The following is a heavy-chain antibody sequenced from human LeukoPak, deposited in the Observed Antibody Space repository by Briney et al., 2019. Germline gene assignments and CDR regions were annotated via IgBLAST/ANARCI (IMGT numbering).Heavy chain of an antibody. CDR3: ARVRGYCSSTSCSPFYWFDP. CDR2: TNPNSGAT. CDR1: GYTFTGYY. D-gene: IGHD2-2*01. Sequence: ASVKFSCKASGYTFTGYYMYWVRQAPGQGLEWMGWTNPNSGATNYAQKFQGRVTMTRDTSISTAYMELSRLRSDDTAVYYCARVRGYCSSTSCSPFYWFDPWGQGTLVTVSS. J-gene: IGHJ5*02. V-gene: IGHV1-2*02.